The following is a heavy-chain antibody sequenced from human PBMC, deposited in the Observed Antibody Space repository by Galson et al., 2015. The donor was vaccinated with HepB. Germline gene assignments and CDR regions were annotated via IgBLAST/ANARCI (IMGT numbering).Heavy chain of an antibody. CDR2: ISYDGSNK. CDR3: AREGDCGGDCYYFRDALDI. V-gene: IGHV3-30-3*01. J-gene: IGHJ3*02. Sequence: SLRLSCAASGFTFSSYAMHWVRQAPGKGLEWVAVISYDGSNKYYADSVKGRFTISRDNSKNTLYLQMNSLRAEDTAVYYCAREGDCGGDCYYFRDALDIWGQGTMVTVSS. CDR1: GFTFSSYA. D-gene: IGHD2-21*02.